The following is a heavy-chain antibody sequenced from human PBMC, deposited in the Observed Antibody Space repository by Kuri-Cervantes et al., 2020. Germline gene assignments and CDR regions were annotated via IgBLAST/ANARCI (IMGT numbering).Heavy chain of an antibody. CDR1: GFTFDDYA. J-gene: IGHJ4*02. CDR2: ISWNSGSI. D-gene: IGHD6-13*01. Sequence: LSLTCAASGFTFDDYAMHWVRQAPGKGLEWVSGISWNSGSIGYADSVKGRFTISRDNAKNSLYLQMNSLRAEDTAMYYCARLGFGIAAAVTGFDYWGQGTLVTVSS. V-gene: IGHV3-9*01. CDR3: ARLGFGIAAAVTGFDY.